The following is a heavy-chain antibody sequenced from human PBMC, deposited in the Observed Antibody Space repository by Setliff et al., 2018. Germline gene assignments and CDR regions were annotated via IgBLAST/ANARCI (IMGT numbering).Heavy chain of an antibody. D-gene: IGHD1-7*01. CDR3: ARGSLSGTTYPSDN. Sequence: GGSLRLSCVASGFNLHVYTMEWVRQAPGKGLDWVSSISSNSNYIYTADSLKGRLTVSRDNAKNSLYLQLDSLTADDTAVYYCARGSLSGTTYPSDNWGQGTLVTVSS. CDR1: GFNLHVYT. CDR2: ISSNSNYI. V-gene: IGHV3-21*01. J-gene: IGHJ4*02.